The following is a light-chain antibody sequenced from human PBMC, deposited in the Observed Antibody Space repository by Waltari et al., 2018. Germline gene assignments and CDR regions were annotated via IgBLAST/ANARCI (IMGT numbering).Light chain of an antibody. J-gene: IGKJ1*01. V-gene: IGKV3-15*01. Sequence: EIVMTQSPATLSVSPGERATLSCRASQSVSSNLAWYQQKPGQAPRLLIYGASTRATGIPAMFSGSESGTEFTLTISSLQSEDFAVYYCQQYNNWPLTFGQGTNVEIK. CDR3: QQYNNWPLT. CDR2: GAS. CDR1: QSVSSN.